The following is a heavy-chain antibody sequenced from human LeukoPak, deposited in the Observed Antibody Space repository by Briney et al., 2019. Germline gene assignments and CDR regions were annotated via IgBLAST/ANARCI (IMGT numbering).Heavy chain of an antibody. D-gene: IGHD3-9*01. Sequence: GGSLRLSCAVSGFTLSSYGVHWVRQAPSKGLEWGAVISYDGSNKYYADSVKGRFTISRDNSKNTLYLQMNSLRAEDTAVYYCAKESARSDILTGFNHFDYWGQGTLVTVSS. CDR2: ISYDGSNK. CDR1: GFTLSSYG. CDR3: AKESARSDILTGFNHFDY. J-gene: IGHJ4*02. V-gene: IGHV3-30*18.